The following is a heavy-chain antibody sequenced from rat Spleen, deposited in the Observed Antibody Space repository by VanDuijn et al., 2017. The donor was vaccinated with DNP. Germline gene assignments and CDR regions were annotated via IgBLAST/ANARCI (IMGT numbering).Heavy chain of an antibody. CDR3: TTDFGMGY. CDR1: GFTFSYYG. Sequence: EVQLVESGGGLVQPGRSLKLSCAASGFTFSYYGMAWVRQAPKKGLEWVASISASGGSTSYRDPVKGRFTISRDNAKNTLYLQTDSLRSEDTATFFFTTDFGMGYWGQGVMVTVSS. D-gene: IGHD4-3*01. J-gene: IGHJ2*01. V-gene: IGHV5-19*01. CDR2: ISASGGST.